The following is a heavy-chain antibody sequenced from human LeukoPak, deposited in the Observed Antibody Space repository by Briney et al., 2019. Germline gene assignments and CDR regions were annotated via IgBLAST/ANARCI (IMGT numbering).Heavy chain of an antibody. D-gene: IGHD6-13*01. CDR2: ISYVGSNK. Sequence: GGSLRLSCAASGFTFSSYAMHWVRQAPGKGLEWVAVISYVGSNKYYADSVKGRFTISRDNSKNTLYLQMNSLRAEDTAVYYCARAPSSSWYEGYFDLWGRGTLVTVSS. V-gene: IGHV3-30-3*01. CDR1: GFTFSSYA. J-gene: IGHJ2*01. CDR3: ARAPSSSWYEGYFDL.